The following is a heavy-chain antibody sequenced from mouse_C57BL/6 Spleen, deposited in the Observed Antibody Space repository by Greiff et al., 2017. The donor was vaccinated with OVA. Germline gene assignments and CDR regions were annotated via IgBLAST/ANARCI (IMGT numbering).Heavy chain of an antibody. CDR3: ARGDSRRYYAMDY. V-gene: IGHV1-52*01. Sequence: QVQLQQPGAELVRPGSSVKLSCKASGYTFTSYWMHWVKQRPIQGLEWIGNIDPSDSETHYNQKFKDKATLTVDKSSSTAYMQLSSLTSEDSAVYYCARGDSRRYYAMDYWGQGTSVTVSS. J-gene: IGHJ4*01. CDR1: GYTFTSYW. CDR2: IDPSDSET. D-gene: IGHD3-3*01.